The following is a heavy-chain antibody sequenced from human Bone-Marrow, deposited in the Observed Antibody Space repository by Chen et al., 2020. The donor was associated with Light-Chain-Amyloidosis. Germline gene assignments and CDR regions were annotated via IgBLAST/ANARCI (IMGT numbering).Heavy chain of an antibody. J-gene: IGHJ4*02. CDR1: GYTFPNYW. CDR3: ARRRDGYNFDY. D-gene: IGHD5-12*01. Sequence: GESLKISCKGSGYTFPNYWIGWVRRMPGKGLEWMGVIYPDDSDARYSPSFEGQVTISADKSITTAYLQWRSLKASDTAMYYCARRRDGYNFDYGGQGTRVTVSS. V-gene: IGHV5-51*01. CDR2: IYPDDSDA.